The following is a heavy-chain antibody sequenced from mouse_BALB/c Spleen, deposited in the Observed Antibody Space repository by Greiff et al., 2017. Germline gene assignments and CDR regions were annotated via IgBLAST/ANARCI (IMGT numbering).Heavy chain of an antibody. D-gene: IGHD3-1*01. V-gene: IGHV1-63*01. Sequence: QVQLKQSGAELVRPGTSVKISCKASGYAFTNYWLGWVKQRPGHGLEWIGDIYPGSGNTYYNEKFKGKATLTADKSSSTAYMQLSSLTSEDSAVYFCARSGGYYCDYWGQGTTLTVSS. CDR2: IYPGSGNT. CDR1: GYAFTNYW. CDR3: ARSGGYYCDY. J-gene: IGHJ2*01.